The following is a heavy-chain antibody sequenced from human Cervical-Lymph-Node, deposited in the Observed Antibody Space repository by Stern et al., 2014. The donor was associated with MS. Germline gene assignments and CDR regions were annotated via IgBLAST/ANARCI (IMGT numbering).Heavy chain of an antibody. CDR3: ARDYEDTSMLFDH. CDR1: GFTFSSYG. J-gene: IGHJ4*02. CDR2: ISYDGNHK. Sequence: VQLVESGGAVVQPGRSLRLSCAASGFTFSSYGMHWVRQAPGKGPAWVTVISYDGNHKYYAASVKGRFTISRDNSKNTLHLQMNSVTPDDTAIYYCARDYEDTSMLFDHWGQGTLVTVSP. V-gene: IGHV3-30*03. D-gene: IGHD2-8*01.